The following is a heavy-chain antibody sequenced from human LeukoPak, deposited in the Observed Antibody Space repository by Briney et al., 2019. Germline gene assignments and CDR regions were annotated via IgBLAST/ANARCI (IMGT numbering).Heavy chain of an antibody. CDR1: GGTFSSYT. CDR2: IIPILGIA. V-gene: IGHV1-69*02. Sequence: SVKVSCKAPGGTFSSYTISWVRQAPGQGLEWMGRIIPILGIANYAQKFQGRVTITADKSTSTAYMELSSLRSEDTAVYYCASTHEKLTIFGVVISDYWGQGTLVTVSS. J-gene: IGHJ4*02. D-gene: IGHD3-3*01. CDR3: ASTHEKLTIFGVVISDY.